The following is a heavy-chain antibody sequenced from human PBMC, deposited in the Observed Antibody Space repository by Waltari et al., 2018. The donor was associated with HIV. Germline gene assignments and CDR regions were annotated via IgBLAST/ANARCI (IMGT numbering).Heavy chain of an antibody. V-gene: IGHV3-48*02. J-gene: IGHJ4*02. CDR1: GFTFSSHS. CDR3: ARWYCTNNSCRGLDY. D-gene: IGHD2-8*01. CDR2: ISSSSDNI. Sequence: EVQLVESGGGLVQPGGSLRLSCAASGFTFSSHSMIWVRQAQGKGLEWIAYISSSSDNIYYADSVKGRFTIYRDQGKNSVFLQMNSLRDEDTAVYHCARWYCTNNSCRGLDYWGQGTPVTVSS.